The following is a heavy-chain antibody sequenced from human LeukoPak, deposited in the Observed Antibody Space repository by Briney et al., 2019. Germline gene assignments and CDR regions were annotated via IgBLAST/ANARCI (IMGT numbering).Heavy chain of an antibody. D-gene: IGHD3-9*01. CDR1: GFTVSSNY. V-gene: IGHV3-21*01. Sequence: GGSLRLSCAASGFTVSSNYMSWVRQAPGKGLEWVSSISSSSSYIYYADSVKGRFTISRDNAKNSLYLQMNSLRAEDTAVYYCARVPVLRYFAGFDPWGQGTLVTVSS. J-gene: IGHJ5*02. CDR2: ISSSSSYI. CDR3: ARVPVLRYFAGFDP.